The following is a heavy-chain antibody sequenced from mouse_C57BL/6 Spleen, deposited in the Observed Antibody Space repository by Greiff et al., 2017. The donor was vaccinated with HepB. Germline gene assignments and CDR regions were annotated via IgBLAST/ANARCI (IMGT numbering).Heavy chain of an antibody. CDR3: ATRGSRIGNYAMDY. D-gene: IGHD1-1*01. V-gene: IGHV1-12*01. CDR2: IYPGNGDT. J-gene: IGHJ4*01. Sequence: QVQLQQSGAELVRPGASVKMSCKASGYTFTSYNMHGVNQTTKQGLEWIGAIYPGNGDTSYNQKFKGKATLSVDKSSSTAYMQLSSLTSEDSAVYFCATRGSRIGNYAMDYWGQGTSVTVSS. CDR1: GYTFTSYN.